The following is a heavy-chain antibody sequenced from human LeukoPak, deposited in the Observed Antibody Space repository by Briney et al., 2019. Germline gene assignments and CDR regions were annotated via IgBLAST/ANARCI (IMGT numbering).Heavy chain of an antibody. V-gene: IGHV3-7*01. CDR2: IKEDGREN. J-gene: IGHJ4*02. CDR3: AKDRNYYDSSGYYWD. D-gene: IGHD3-22*01. CDR1: GFTFRTYW. Sequence: GGSLRLSCAASGFTFRTYWMSGVRQAPGKGLEWGAKIKEDGRENYYVDSVKGRFTISRDNSKNTLYLQMNSLRAEDTAVYYCAKDRNYYDSSGYYWDWGQGTLVTVSS.